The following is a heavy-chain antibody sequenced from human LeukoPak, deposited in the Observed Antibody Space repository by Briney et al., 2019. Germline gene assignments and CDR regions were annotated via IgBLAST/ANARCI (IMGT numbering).Heavy chain of an antibody. V-gene: IGHV1-69*13. CDR2: IIPIFGTA. Sequence: GASVKVPCKASGGTFSSYAISWVRQAPGQGLEWMGGIIPIFGTANYAQKFQGRVTITADESTSTAYMELSSLTSDDTAVYYCARGMNYYGMDVWGQGTTVTVFS. CDR1: GGTFSSYA. J-gene: IGHJ6*02. CDR3: ARGMNYYGMDV.